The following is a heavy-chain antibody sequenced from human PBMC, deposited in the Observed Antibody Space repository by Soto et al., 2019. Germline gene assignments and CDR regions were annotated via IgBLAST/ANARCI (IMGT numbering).Heavy chain of an antibody. CDR1: GGTLSSYA. CDR2: IIPIFGTA. D-gene: IGHD3-16*01. Sequence: SVKVSCKASGGTLSSYAISWVRQAPGQGLEWMGGIIPIFGTANYAQKFQGRVTITADESTSTAYMELSSLRSEDTAVYYCARGIMTAGDYYGMDVWGQGTTVTVSS. CDR3: ARGIMTAGDYYGMDV. J-gene: IGHJ6*02. V-gene: IGHV1-69*13.